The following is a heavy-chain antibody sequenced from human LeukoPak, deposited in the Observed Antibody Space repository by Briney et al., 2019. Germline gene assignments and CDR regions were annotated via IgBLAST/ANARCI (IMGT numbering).Heavy chain of an antibody. Sequence: SETLSLTCTVSGGSISSSSYYWGWIRQPPGKGLEWIGSIYYSGSTYYNPSLKSRVTISVDTSKNQFSLKLSSVTAADTAVYYCARTEYGSGSYIPFDYWGQGTLVTVSS. D-gene: IGHD3-10*01. V-gene: IGHV4-39*01. CDR3: ARTEYGSGSYIPFDY. CDR1: GGSISSSSYY. CDR2: IYYSGST. J-gene: IGHJ4*02.